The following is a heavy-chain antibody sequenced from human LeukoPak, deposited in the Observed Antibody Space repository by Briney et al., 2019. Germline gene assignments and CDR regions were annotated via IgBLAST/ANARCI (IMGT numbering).Heavy chain of an antibody. CDR2: INPNSGST. D-gene: IGHD4-17*01. CDR3: ARDYGDYAYYFDY. J-gene: IGHJ4*02. CDR1: GYTFTGYY. Sequence: AAVKVCCKASGYTFTGYYMHWVRQAPGQGLEWMGWINPNSGSTNYAQKFQGRVTMTRDTSISTAYMELSRLRSDDTAVYYCARDYGDYAYYFDYWGQGTLVSASP. V-gene: IGHV1-2*02.